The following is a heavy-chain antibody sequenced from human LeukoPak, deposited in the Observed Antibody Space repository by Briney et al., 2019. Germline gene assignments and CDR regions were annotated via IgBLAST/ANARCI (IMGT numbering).Heavy chain of an antibody. CDR1: GYTLTELS. CDR3: AADLDSGSFSDY. CDR2: FDPEDGET. D-gene: IGHD1-26*01. J-gene: IGHJ4*02. Sequence: ASVKVSCKVSGYTLTELSMHWVRQAPGKGLEWMGGFDPEDGETIYAQKFQGRVTMTEDTSTDTAYMELSSLRSEDTAVYYCAADLDSGSFSDYWGQGTLVTVAS. V-gene: IGHV1-24*01.